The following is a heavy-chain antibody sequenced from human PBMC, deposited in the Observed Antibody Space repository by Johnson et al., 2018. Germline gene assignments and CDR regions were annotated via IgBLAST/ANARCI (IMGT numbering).Heavy chain of an antibody. Sequence: QVQLVQSGGGLVKXGGSLRLXCAASGFTFSDYYMTWIRQAPGKGLEWVGVVSYEGSRTYYADSVKGRFTISSDISKNTRFLQMRSRRADDTGSYFCVRFQAGSYNGLDVWGKGTTVTVSS. D-gene: IGHD2-2*02. CDR1: GFTFSDYY. CDR2: VSYEGSRT. CDR3: VRFQAGSYNGLDV. V-gene: IGHV3-33*08. J-gene: IGHJ6*04.